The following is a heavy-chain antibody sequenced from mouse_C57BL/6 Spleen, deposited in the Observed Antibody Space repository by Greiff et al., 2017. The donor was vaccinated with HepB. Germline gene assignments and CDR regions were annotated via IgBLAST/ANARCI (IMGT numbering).Heavy chain of an antibody. CDR3: ARSLKVTTTGYYYAMDY. D-gene: IGHD2-2*01. J-gene: IGHJ4*01. CDR2: IYPRSGNT. V-gene: IGHV1-81*01. CDR1: GYTFTSYG. Sequence: QVQLKESGAELARPGASVKLSCKASGYTFTSYGISWVKQRTGQGLEWIGEIYPRSGNTYYNEKFKGKATLTADKSSSTAYMELRSLTSEDSAVYFCARSLKVTTTGYYYAMDYWGQGTSVTVSS.